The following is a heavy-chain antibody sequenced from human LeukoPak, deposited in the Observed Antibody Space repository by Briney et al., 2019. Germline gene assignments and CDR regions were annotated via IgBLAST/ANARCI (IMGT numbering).Heavy chain of an antibody. J-gene: IGHJ6*03. CDR3: ARAAYYYDSSGYPGVGYYYYMDV. CDR2: INLRGST. D-gene: IGHD3-22*01. Sequence: PSETLSLTCAVYGGSFNDYYWNWIRQPPGKGLEWIGEINLRGSTTYNPSLKSRVTISLDESKNQFSLKLSSVTAADTAVYYCARAAYYYDSSGYPGVGYYYYMDVWGKGTTVTISS. V-gene: IGHV4-34*01. CDR1: GGSFNDYY.